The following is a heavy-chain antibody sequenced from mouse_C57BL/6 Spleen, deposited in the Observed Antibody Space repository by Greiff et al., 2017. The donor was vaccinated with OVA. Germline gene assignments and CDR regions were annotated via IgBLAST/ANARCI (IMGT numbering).Heavy chain of an antibody. CDR1: GNAFSSSW. V-gene: IGHV1-82*01. CDR3: ARSPALVDGYYFDY. D-gene: IGHD2-3*01. Sequence: VQLQQSGPELVKPGASVKISCKASGNAFSSSWMNWVKKRPGKGLEWTGRIHPGDGYTNYNGKFKGKATLTADKSSSTAYMQLSSLTSEDAAVYVCARSPALVDGYYFDYWGQGTTLTVSS. J-gene: IGHJ2*01. CDR2: IHPGDGYT.